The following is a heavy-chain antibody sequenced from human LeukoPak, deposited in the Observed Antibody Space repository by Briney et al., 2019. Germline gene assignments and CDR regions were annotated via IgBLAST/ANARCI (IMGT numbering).Heavy chain of an antibody. Sequence: GGSLRLSCAASGFTFSSYAMHWVRQAPGKGLEWVAVISYDGSNKYYADSVKGRFTISRDNSKNTLYLQMNSLRAEDTAVYYCAGDDGSGSSYPEPPVDYWGQGTLVTVSS. D-gene: IGHD3-10*01. V-gene: IGHV3-30-3*01. CDR1: GFTFSSYA. CDR2: ISYDGSNK. CDR3: AGDDGSGSSYPEPPVDY. J-gene: IGHJ4*02.